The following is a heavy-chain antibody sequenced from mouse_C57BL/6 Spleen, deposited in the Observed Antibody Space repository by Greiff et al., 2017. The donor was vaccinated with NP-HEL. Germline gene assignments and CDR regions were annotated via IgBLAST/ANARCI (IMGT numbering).Heavy chain of an antibody. J-gene: IGHJ3*01. CDR2: ISDGGSYT. CDR3: AREGLTGTWFAY. CDR1: GFTFSSYA. V-gene: IGHV5-4*01. D-gene: IGHD4-1*01. Sequence: EVKLEESGGGLVKPGGSLKLSCAASGFTFSSYAMSWVRQTPEKRLEWVATISDGGSYTYYPDNVQGRFTISRDNAKNNLYLQMSHLKSEDTAMYYCAREGLTGTWFAYWGQGTLVTVSA.